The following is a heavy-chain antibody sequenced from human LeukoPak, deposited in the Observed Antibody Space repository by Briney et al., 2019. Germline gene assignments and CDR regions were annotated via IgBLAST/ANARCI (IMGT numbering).Heavy chain of an antibody. CDR1: GGSFSGYY. CDR2: INHSGST. CDR3: ARVRDIVVVTKYWYFDL. J-gene: IGHJ2*01. Sequence: SETLSLTCAVYGGSFSGYYWSWIRQPPGKGLEWIGEINHSGSTNYNPSLKSRVTISVDTSKNQFPLKLSSVTAADTAVYYCARVRDIVVVTKYWYFDLWGRGTLVTVSS. D-gene: IGHD2-21*02. V-gene: IGHV4-34*01.